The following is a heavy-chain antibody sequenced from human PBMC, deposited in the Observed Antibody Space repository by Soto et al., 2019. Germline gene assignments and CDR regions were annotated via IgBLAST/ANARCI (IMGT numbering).Heavy chain of an antibody. D-gene: IGHD3-16*02. CDR2: IYYSGST. V-gene: IGHV4-39*01. CDR3: ARRPSYYFDY. CDR1: GGSISSSSYY. J-gene: IGHJ4*02. Sequence: QLQLQESGPGLVKPSETLSLTCTISGGSISSSSYYWGWIRQPPGKGLEWIGSIYYSGSTYYNPSLKSRVTISVDTSKNQFSLKLSSVTAADTAVYYCARRPSYYFDYWGQGTLVTVSS.